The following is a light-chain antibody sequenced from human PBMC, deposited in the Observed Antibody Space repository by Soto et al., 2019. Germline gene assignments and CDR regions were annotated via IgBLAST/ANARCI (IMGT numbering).Light chain of an antibody. V-gene: IGKV1-5*01. CDR2: DAS. CDR3: QQSYSTPIT. Sequence: DIQMSQSPSTVSASVGDRVTITYRASQSISSWLAWYQQKPGKAPKLLIYDASSLESGVPSRFSGSGSGTDFTLTISSLQPEDFATYYCQQSYSTPITFGQGTRLEIK. J-gene: IGKJ5*01. CDR1: QSISSW.